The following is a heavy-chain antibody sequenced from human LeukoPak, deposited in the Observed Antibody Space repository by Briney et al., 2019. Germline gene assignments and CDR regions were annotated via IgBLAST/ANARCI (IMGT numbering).Heavy chain of an antibody. CDR3: ARDIGGLDI. D-gene: IGHD3-16*02. Sequence: PGGSLRLSCAASGFTFSSNAMSWVRQAPGKGLQWVSIIYSDGSTDYADSVKGRFTISSDNSKNTLYLQMNSLRVEDTAVYYCARDIGGLDIWGQGTTVTVSS. CDR2: IYSDGST. V-gene: IGHV3-53*01. CDR1: GFTFSSNA. J-gene: IGHJ6*02.